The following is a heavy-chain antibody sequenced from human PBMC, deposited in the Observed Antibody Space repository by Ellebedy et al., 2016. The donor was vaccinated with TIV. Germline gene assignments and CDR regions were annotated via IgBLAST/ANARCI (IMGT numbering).Heavy chain of an antibody. CDR2: ISAYNGNA. Sequence: AASVKVSCKTSGYTFTNYGISWVRQAPGQGLEWMGWISAYNGNANYAQNLVGRVTITTDTSTSTAYMELRSLRSDDTAVYYCARDLYYYGSGNDYWGQGTLVTVSS. D-gene: IGHD3-10*01. CDR3: ARDLYYYGSGNDY. V-gene: IGHV1-18*04. CDR1: GYTFTNYG. J-gene: IGHJ4*02.